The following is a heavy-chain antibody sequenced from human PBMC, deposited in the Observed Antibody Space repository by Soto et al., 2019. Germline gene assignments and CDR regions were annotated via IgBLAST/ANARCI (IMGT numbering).Heavy chain of an antibody. J-gene: IGHJ4*02. Sequence: QITLNESGPTVVKPAETLTLTCTFSGFSLTTSGVGVGWIRQSPGKAPEWLALIYWDDDKRYSASLKSRLTIPTDTSKNQVVLTMASVDPADTATYYCAHRILRTVFGLVTTTAIYFDFWGQGTPVVVSS. D-gene: IGHD3-3*01. CDR1: GFSLTTSGVG. V-gene: IGHV2-5*02. CDR2: IYWDDDK. CDR3: AHRILRTVFGLVTTTAIYFDF.